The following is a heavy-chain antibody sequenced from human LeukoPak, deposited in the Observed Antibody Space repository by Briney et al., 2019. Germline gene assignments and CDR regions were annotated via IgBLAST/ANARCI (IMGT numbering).Heavy chain of an antibody. J-gene: IGHJ4*02. Sequence: AGGSLRLSCAASGFTFSSYSMNWVRQAPGKGLEWVSYISSSSSTIYYADSVKGRFTISRDNAKNSLYLQMNSLRAEDTAVYYCARDGGRIAVGGMDYWGQGTLVTVSS. CDR2: ISSSSSTI. D-gene: IGHD6-19*01. CDR3: ARDGGRIAVGGMDY. CDR1: GFTFSSYS. V-gene: IGHV3-48*04.